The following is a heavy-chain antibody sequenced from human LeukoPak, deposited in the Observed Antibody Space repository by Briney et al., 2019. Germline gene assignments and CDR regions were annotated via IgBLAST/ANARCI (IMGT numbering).Heavy chain of an antibody. D-gene: IGHD3-10*01. V-gene: IGHV3-48*03. CDR2: ISSRGSSI. CDR1: GFTFSSYE. J-gene: IGHJ4*02. CDR3: ARDLYYGSGIDSLGFDY. Sequence: PGGSLRLSCAASGFTFSSYEMNWVRQAPGKGLEWVSYISSRGSSIYYADSVKGRFTISRDNAKNSLYLQMNSLRAEDTAVYYCARDLYYGSGIDSLGFDYWGQGTLVTVSS.